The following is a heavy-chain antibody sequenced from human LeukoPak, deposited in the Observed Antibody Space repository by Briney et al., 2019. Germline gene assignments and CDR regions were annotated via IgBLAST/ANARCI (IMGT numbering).Heavy chain of an antibody. Sequence: SETLSLTCAVYGGSFSGYYWSWIRQPPGKGLEWIGEINHSGSTNYNPSLKSRVTISVDTSKNQFSLKLSSVTAADTAVYYCAREGSSGYSNWFDPWGQGTLVTVSS. CDR3: AREGSSGYSNWFDP. D-gene: IGHD3-22*01. CDR2: INHSGST. CDR1: GGSFSGYY. V-gene: IGHV4-34*01. J-gene: IGHJ5*02.